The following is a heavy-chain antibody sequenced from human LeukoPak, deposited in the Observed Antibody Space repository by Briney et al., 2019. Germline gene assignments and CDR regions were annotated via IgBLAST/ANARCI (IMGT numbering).Heavy chain of an antibody. V-gene: IGHV3-23*01. D-gene: IGHD6-19*01. Sequence: GGSLRLSCAASGFTFSDYTMSWVRQAPGKGLEWVSAISGSGGSTYYADSVKGRFTISGDNSKNTLYLQMNSLRAEDTAVYYCAKVEKQWLVPQIDYWGQGTLVTVSS. CDR1: GFTFSDYT. CDR3: AKVEKQWLVPQIDY. CDR2: ISGSGGST. J-gene: IGHJ4*02.